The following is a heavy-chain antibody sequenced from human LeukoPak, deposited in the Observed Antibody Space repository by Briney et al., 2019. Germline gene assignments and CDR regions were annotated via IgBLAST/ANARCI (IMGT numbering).Heavy chain of an antibody. CDR1: GFTFSTYW. CDR2: IKTDGSST. Sequence: GGSLRLSCAASGFTFSTYWMHWVRQAPGKGLVWVSHIKTDGSSTTYVDSVKGRFTISRDNAKNTLYLQMNSLRAEDTAVYYCARDPYSSSSGSGDYWGQGTLVTVSS. D-gene: IGHD6-13*01. V-gene: IGHV3-74*01. CDR3: ARDPYSSSSGSGDY. J-gene: IGHJ4*02.